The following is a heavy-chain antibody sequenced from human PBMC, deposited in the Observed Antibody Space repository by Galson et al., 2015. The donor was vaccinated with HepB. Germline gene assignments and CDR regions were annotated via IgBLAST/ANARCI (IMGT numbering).Heavy chain of an antibody. CDR3: AKRVCSSTSCYRVSYYYYMDV. D-gene: IGHD2-2*02. Sequence: SLRLSCAASGFTFSDYYMSWIRQAPGKGLEWVSYISSSSSYTNYADSVKGRFTISRDNAKNSLYLQMNSLRAEDTAVYYCAKRVCSSTSCYRVSYYYYMDVWGKGTTVTVSS. V-gene: IGHV3-11*03. J-gene: IGHJ6*03. CDR2: ISSSSSYT. CDR1: GFTFSDYY.